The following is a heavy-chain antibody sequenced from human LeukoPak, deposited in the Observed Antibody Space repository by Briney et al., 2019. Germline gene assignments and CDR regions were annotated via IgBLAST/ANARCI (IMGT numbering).Heavy chain of an antibody. CDR3: ARGSSCYLKGFDY. CDR1: GYTFTGYY. Sequence: ASVKVSCKASGYTFTGYYMHWVRQAPGQGLEWMGWINPNSGGTNYAQKFQGRVTMTRDTSMSTAYMELSRLRSEDTAVYYCARGSSCYLKGFDYWGQRTLVTVSS. V-gene: IGHV1-2*02. CDR2: INPNSGGT. D-gene: IGHD3-22*01. J-gene: IGHJ4*02.